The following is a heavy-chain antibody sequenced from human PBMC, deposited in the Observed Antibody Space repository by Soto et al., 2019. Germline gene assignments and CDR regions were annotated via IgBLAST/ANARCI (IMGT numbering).Heavy chain of an antibody. V-gene: IGHV5-51*01. D-gene: IGHD6-25*01. CDR3: ATALTRLANYYFDY. CDR1: GYSFTSYW. CDR2: IYPGDSDT. Sequence: LGESLKISCKGSGYSFTSYWLGWVRQMPGKGLEWMGIIYPGDSDTRYSPSFQGQVTISADKSISTAYLQWSSLKASDTDMYYCATALTRLANYYFDYWGQGTLVTVS. J-gene: IGHJ4*02.